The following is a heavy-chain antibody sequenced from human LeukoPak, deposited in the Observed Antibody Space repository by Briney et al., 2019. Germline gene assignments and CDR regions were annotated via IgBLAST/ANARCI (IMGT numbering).Heavy chain of an antibody. CDR2: ISAYNGNT. V-gene: IGHV1-18*01. D-gene: IGHD6-6*01. J-gene: IGHJ5*02. CDR3: YGDFIAARPNWYDP. Sequence: ASVKVTLTASGYTFTTYGIWLVREAPGQGLEWMGWISAYNGNTNYAQKLQGRVTMTTDTSTRPAYTELRSLRSDDTAVYYCYGDFIAARPNWYDPWGQGTLVTVSS. CDR1: GYTFTTYG.